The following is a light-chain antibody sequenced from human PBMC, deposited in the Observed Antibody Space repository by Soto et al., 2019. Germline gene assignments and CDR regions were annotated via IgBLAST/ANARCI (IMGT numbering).Light chain of an antibody. J-gene: IGKJ1*01. CDR3: QQYKDWPPR. CDR1: QSVSSY. V-gene: IGKV3-15*01. CDR2: VAS. Sequence: EMVMTQSPATLSVSPGERATLSCRASQSVSSYLAWYQQKPGQPPRLLIYVASTRAAGIPARFSGSGSGTEFTLTINSLQSEDFAVYYCQQYKDWPPRFVQGTKVEIK.